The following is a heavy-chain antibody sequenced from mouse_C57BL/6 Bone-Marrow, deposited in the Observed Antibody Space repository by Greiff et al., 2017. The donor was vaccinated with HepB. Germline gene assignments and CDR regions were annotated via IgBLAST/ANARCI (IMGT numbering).Heavy chain of an antibody. V-gene: IGHV14-4*01. Sequence: VQLQQSGAELVRPGASVKLSCTASGFNIKDDYMHWVKQRPEQGLEWIGWIDPENGDTEYASKFQGKATITADTSSNTAYLQLSSLTSEDTAVYYCTTGGYVDYWGQGTTLTVSS. CDR1: GFNIKDDY. CDR3: TTGGYVDY. J-gene: IGHJ2*01. CDR2: IDPENGDT.